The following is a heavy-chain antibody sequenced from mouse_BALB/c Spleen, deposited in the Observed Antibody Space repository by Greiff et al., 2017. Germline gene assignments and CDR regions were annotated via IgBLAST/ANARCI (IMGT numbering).Heavy chain of an antibody. CDR3: ARINYGLDY. Sequence: QVTLKVSGPGILQPSQTLSLTCSFSGFSLSTYGIGVGWIRQPSGKGLEWLAHIWWNDNKYYNTALKSRLTISKDTSNNQVFLKIASVDTADTATYYCARINYGLDYWGQGTTLTVSS. CDR1: GFSLSTYGIG. J-gene: IGHJ2*01. V-gene: IGHV8-11*01. D-gene: IGHD1-2*01. CDR2: IWWNDNK.